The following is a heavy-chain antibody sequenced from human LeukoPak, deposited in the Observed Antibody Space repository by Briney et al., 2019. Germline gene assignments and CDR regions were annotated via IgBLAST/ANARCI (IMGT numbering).Heavy chain of an antibody. CDR1: GFSFTRHS. CDR2: ISGTGAST. V-gene: IGHV3-23*01. CDR3: AKDKSSEYVDFFDY. J-gene: IGHJ4*02. D-gene: IGHD6-19*01. Sequence: GGSLRLSCAASGFSFTRHSMSWVRQAPGKGLEWVSAISGTGASTYYADSVKGRFTISRDTSKNTLYLQMNSLRAEDTAVYYCAKDKSSEYVDFFDYWGQGTLVTVSS.